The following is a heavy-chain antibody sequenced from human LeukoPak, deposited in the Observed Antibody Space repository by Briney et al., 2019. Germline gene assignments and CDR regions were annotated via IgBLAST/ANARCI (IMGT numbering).Heavy chain of an antibody. V-gene: IGHV3-53*01. D-gene: IGHD5-24*01. CDR1: GFTFSSYA. CDR3: TRVRDGYNQRYFDY. Sequence: GGSLRLSCAASGFTFSSYAMSWVRQAPGKGLEWVSVIYSGGSTYYADSVKGRFTISRDNSKNTLYLQMNSLRAEDTAMYYCTRVRDGYNQRYFDYWGQGTLVTVSS. CDR2: IYSGGST. J-gene: IGHJ4*02.